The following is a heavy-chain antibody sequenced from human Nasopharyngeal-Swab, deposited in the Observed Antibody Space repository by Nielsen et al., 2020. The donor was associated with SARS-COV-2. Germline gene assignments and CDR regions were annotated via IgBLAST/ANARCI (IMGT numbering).Heavy chain of an antibody. Sequence: GSLRLSCTVSGGSISSYYWGWIRQPPGKGLEWIGYIYYSGGTNYNPSLKSRVTISVDTSKNQFSLKLSSVTAADTAVYYCARVGYCSSTSCYAAYYFDYWGQGTLVTVSS. CDR1: GGSISSYY. J-gene: IGHJ4*02. V-gene: IGHV4-59*01. CDR3: ARVGYCSSTSCYAAYYFDY. D-gene: IGHD2-2*01. CDR2: IYYSGGT.